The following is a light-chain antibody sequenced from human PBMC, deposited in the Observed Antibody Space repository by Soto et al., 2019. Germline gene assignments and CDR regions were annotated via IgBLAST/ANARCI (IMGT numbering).Light chain of an antibody. J-gene: IGLJ2*01. CDR1: SSDVGGYNY. CDR3: CSYAGSYIDVV. Sequence: QSVPTQPRSVSGSPGQSVTISCTGTSSDVGGYNYVSWYQQHPGKAPKLMIYDVSKRPSGVPDRFSGSKSGNTASLTISGLQAEDEADYYCCSYAGSYIDVVFGGGTKVTVL. CDR2: DVS. V-gene: IGLV2-11*01.